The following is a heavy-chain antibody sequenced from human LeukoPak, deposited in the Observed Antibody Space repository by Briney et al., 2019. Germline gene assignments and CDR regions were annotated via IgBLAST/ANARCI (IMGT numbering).Heavy chain of an antibody. D-gene: IGHD1-26*01. CDR1: GFTFSSYA. CDR3: AKEAGRD. CDR2: INWNSDNI. V-gene: IGHV3-9*01. J-gene: IGHJ4*02. Sequence: GGSLRLSCAASGFTFSSYAMSWVRQAPGKGLEWVSGINWNSDNIDYADSVKGRFTISRDNARNSLYLQMNSLRAEDTALYYCAKEAGRDWGQGTLVTVSS.